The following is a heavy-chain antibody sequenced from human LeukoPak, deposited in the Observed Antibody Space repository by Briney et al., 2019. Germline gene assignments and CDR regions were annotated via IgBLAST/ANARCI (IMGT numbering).Heavy chain of an antibody. CDR3: ARDLRKYYYDSSGYYLDY. D-gene: IGHD3-22*01. V-gene: IGHV3-43*01. Sequence: GGSLRLSCAASGFTFDDYTMHWVRQAPGKGLEWISLITWDGDTTYYADSVKGRFTISRDNAKNSLYLQMNSLRAEDTAVYYCARDLRKYYYDSSGYYLDYWGQGTLVTVSS. CDR1: GFTFDDYT. CDR2: ITWDGDTT. J-gene: IGHJ4*02.